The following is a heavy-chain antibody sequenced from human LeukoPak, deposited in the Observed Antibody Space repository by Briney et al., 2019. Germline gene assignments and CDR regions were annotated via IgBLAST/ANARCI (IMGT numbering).Heavy chain of an antibody. Sequence: SGPTLVKPTQTLTLTCTFSGFSLSTSGVGVXXXXXXXXXXXXXXXXXXXDDDKRYSPSLKSRLTITKDTSKNQVVLTMTNMDPVDTATYYCAHSLGDILTGYSPDYFDYWGQGTLVTVSS. V-gene: IGHV2-5*02. CDR2: XXXDDDK. J-gene: IGHJ4*02. D-gene: IGHD3-9*01. CDR3: AHSLGDILTGYSPDYFDY. CDR1: GFSLSTSGVG.